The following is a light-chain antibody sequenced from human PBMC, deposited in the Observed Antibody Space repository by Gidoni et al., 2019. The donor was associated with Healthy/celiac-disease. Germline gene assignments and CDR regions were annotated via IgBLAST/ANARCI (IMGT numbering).Light chain of an antibody. CDR3: QQYGSSRRT. V-gene: IGKV3-20*01. CDR1: QRVSRSY. Sequence: EIVLTQSPGTLSLSPAERATLSCRASQRVSRSYLAWYQQKPGQAPRLLISGASSSATGIPDRFSGSGSGTDFTLTISRLEPKDFAVYYWQQYGSSRRTFGQGTKGEIK. CDR2: GAS. J-gene: IGKJ1*01.